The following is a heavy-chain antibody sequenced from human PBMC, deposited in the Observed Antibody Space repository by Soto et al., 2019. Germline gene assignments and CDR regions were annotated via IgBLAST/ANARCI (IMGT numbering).Heavy chain of an antibody. CDR1: GGSISSGGYY. V-gene: IGHV4-31*02. D-gene: IGHD3-3*01. Sequence: PSETLSLTCTVSGGSISSGGYYWSWIRQHPGKGLEWIGYIYYSGSTYYNPSLKSRVTISVGTSKNQFSLKLSSVTAADTAVYYCARYPLYDFWSGSEGFDPWGQGTLVTVSS. J-gene: IGHJ5*02. CDR2: IYYSGST. CDR3: ARYPLYDFWSGSEGFDP.